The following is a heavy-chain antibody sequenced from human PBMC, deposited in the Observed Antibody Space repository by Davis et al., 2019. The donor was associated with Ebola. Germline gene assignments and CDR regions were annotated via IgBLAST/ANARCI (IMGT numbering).Heavy chain of an antibody. D-gene: IGHD4-23*01. J-gene: IGHJ6*02. V-gene: IGHV3-21*01. CDR2: ISSSSSYI. Sequence: GESLKISCATSGFTFSTYAMTWVRQAPGKGLEWVSSISSSSSYIYYADSVKGRFTVSRDNAKNSLYLQMNSLRAEDTAVYYCARDPSLNYGGRYYYGMDVWGQGTTVTVSS. CDR3: ARDPSLNYGGRYYYGMDV. CDR1: GFTFSTYA.